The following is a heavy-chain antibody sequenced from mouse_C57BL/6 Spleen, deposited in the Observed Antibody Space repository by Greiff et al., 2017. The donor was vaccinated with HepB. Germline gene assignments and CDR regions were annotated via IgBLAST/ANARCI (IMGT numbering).Heavy chain of an antibody. CDR3: ARSYYGSSLYWYFDV. J-gene: IGHJ1*03. CDR2: INPGSGGT. CDR1: GYAFTNYL. Sequence: LVESGAELVRPGTSVKVSCKASGYAFTNYLIEWVKQRPGQGLEWIGVINPGSGGTNYNEKFKGKATLTADKSSSTAYMQLSSLTSEDSAVYFCARSYYGSSLYWYFDVWGTGTTVTVSS. D-gene: IGHD1-1*01. V-gene: IGHV1-54*01.